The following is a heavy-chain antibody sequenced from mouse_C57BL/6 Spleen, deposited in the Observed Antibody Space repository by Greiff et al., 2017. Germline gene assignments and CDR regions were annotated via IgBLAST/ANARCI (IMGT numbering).Heavy chain of an antibody. J-gene: IGHJ3*01. Sequence: EVMLVESGGDLVKPGGSLKLSCAASGFTFSSYGMSWVRQTPDKRLEWVATISSGGSYTYYPDSVKGRFTISRDNAKNTLYLQMSSLKSEDTAMYYCARQRFTTGGFAYWGQGTLVTVSA. CDR3: ARQRFTTGGFAY. D-gene: IGHD1-1*01. CDR2: ISSGGSYT. CDR1: GFTFSSYG. V-gene: IGHV5-6*01.